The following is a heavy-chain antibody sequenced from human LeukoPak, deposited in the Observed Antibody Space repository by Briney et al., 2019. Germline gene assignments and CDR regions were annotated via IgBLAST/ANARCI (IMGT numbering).Heavy chain of an antibody. V-gene: IGHV1-46*01. CDR3: ARDYVDDIPMIKDY. J-gene: IGHJ4*02. CDR2: INLSGGST. CDR1: GYTFTSYH. Sequence: GASVKVSCKASGYTFTSYHMHWVRQAPGQGLEWMGLINLSGGSTTYAQRFLGRVTLTRDTSTSTVYMELSSLRSEDTAVYYCARDYVDDIPMIKDYWGQGTLVTVSS. D-gene: IGHD2-8*01.